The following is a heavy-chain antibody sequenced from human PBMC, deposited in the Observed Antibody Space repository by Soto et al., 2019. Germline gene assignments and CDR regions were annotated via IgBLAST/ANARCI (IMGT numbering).Heavy chain of an antibody. V-gene: IGHV1-46*01. D-gene: IGHD4-4*01. J-gene: IGHJ5*02. CDR1: GYTFTSYY. CDR2: INPSDST. CDR3: ARVSRDYTLDP. Sequence: ASVKVSCKASGYTFTSYYMHWVRQAPGQGLEWMGIINPSDSTSYAQKLQGRVTMTTDTSTSTAYMELRSLRSDDTAVYYCARVSRDYTLDPWGQGTLVTVSS.